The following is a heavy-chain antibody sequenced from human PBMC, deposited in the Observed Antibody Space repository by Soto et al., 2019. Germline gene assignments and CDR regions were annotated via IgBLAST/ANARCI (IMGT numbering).Heavy chain of an antibody. CDR1: GGFTSTNNW. J-gene: IGHJ4*02. Sequence: XATLSLTCAVSGGFTSTNNWWSWVRQPPGKGLEWIGDAYHCGSTEYNPSLKSRVSISVDKSKNQISLKLTSATAADTAVYYCARSPPSSYYGGSGTFDYWGRGTLVTVSS. D-gene: IGHD3-10*01. CDR3: ARSPPSSYYGGSGTFDY. CDR2: AYHCGST. V-gene: IGHV4-4*02.